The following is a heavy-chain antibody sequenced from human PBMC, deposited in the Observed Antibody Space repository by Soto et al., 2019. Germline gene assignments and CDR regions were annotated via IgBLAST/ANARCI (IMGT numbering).Heavy chain of an antibody. J-gene: IGHJ4*02. V-gene: IGHV4-39*01. Sequence: QLQLQESGPGLVKPSETLSLTCTVSGGSISSSSYYWGWIRQPPGKGLEWIGSIYYSGSTYYNPSLKSRVTISVDTSKNQFSLKLSSVTAADTAVYYCARHGKGRPRIQLWSRRGSVDYFDYWGQGTLVTVSS. D-gene: IGHD5-18*01. CDR2: IYYSGST. CDR3: ARHGKGRPRIQLWSRRGSVDYFDY. CDR1: GGSISSSSYY.